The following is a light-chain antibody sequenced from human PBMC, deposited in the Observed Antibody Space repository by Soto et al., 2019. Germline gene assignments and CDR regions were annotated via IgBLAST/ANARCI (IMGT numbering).Light chain of an antibody. V-gene: IGKV1-5*01. CDR2: DAS. Sequence: DIQITQAPSTLSASLGDSVTITCRASQTVHAWLAWYQHKPGKAPKPLIYDASILESGVPARFSGSGSGTDLTLTISSLQSEDFATYYCQQYYNYPLXFGGG. J-gene: IGKJ4*01. CDR3: QQYYNYPLX. CDR1: QTVHAW.